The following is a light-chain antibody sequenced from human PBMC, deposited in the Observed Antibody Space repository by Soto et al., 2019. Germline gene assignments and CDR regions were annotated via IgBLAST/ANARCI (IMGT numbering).Light chain of an antibody. V-gene: IGKV3-15*01. CDR3: QQRSNWPLT. CDR2: GAS. J-gene: IGKJ4*01. CDR1: QSVSTN. Sequence: EILMTQSPAIVSVSPGERATLSCRASQSVSTNLAWYQQKPGQAPRLLIQGASTRATGVSPTFSGSGSGTDFTLTISSLEPEDFAVYYCQQRSNWPLTFGGGTKVDIK.